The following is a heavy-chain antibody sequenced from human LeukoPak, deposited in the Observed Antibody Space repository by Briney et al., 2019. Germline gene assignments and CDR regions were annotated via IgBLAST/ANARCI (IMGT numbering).Heavy chain of an antibody. Sequence: PGGSLRLSCAASGFTFSSYGMHWVRQAPGKGLEWVAVISYDGSNKYYADSVKGRFTISRDNAKNSLYLQMNSLRAEDTALYYCAKDIAVAGMTFWYFDLWGRGTLVTVSS. J-gene: IGHJ2*01. V-gene: IGHV3-30*18. CDR1: GFTFSSYG. CDR3: AKDIAVAGMTFWYFDL. D-gene: IGHD6-19*01. CDR2: ISYDGSNK.